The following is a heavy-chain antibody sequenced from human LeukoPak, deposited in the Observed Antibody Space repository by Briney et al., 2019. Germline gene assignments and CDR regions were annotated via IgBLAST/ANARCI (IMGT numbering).Heavy chain of an antibody. CDR1: GFTFSSYD. J-gene: IGHJ6*03. Sequence: GGSLRLSCEASGFTFSSYDMSWVRQAPGKGLEWVSGIIDSGDITYYANSVKGRFTISRDNYNNTLYLQMNSLRAEDTAVYYCAKLGGQAVYNYYVGVWGKGTPVAVSS. CDR3: AKLGGQAVYNYYVGV. CDR2: IIDSGDIT. V-gene: IGHV3-23*01. D-gene: IGHD3-16*01.